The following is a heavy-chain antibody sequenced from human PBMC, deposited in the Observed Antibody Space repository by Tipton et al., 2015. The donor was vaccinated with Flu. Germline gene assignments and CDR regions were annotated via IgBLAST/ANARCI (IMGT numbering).Heavy chain of an antibody. Sequence: TLSLTCTVSGGSISSTYYWGWIRQPPGKGLEWIGSIFYSGSFSGGSTDYNPSLKSRVTISVDTSRNQFSLKLSSVTAADTTIYYCARDSPYDSSGYYSDYWGQATEVSVS. D-gene: IGHD3-22*01. V-gene: IGHV4-39*07. CDR1: GGSISSTYY. CDR3: ARDSPYDSSGYYSDY. CDR2: IFYSGSFSGGST. J-gene: IGHJ4*02.